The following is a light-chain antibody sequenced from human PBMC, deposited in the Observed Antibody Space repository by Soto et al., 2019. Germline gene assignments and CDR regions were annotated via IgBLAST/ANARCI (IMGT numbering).Light chain of an antibody. J-gene: IGLJ1*01. Sequence: QSALTQPPSASGSPGQSVTISCTGTSSDVGGYNYVCWYQHHPGKAPKLIISDVNERPSGVPDRFSGSKSGNTASLTVSGLQAEDEADYYCSSYAGRNRYVFGTGTKLTVL. CDR3: SSYAGRNRYV. CDR1: SSDVGGYNY. CDR2: DVN. V-gene: IGLV2-8*01.